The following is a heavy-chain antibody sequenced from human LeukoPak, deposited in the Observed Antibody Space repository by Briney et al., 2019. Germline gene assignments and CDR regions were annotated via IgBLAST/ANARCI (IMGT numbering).Heavy chain of an antibody. Sequence: APVKVSCKASGYTFTSYGISWVRQAPGQGLEWMGWISAYNGNTNYAQKFQGRVTMTTDTSTSTAYMELRSLRSDDTAVYYCARDGYYYDSSGYYSFPDYWGQGTLVTVSS. J-gene: IGHJ4*02. CDR2: ISAYNGNT. D-gene: IGHD3-22*01. CDR3: ARDGYYYDSSGYYSFPDY. CDR1: GYTFTSYG. V-gene: IGHV1-18*01.